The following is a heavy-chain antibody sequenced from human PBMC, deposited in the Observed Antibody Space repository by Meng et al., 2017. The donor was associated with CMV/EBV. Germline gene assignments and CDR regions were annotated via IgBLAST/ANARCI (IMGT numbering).Heavy chain of an antibody. CDR3: AKDSREYQPYYYGMDV. CDR1: GFTFSSYS. J-gene: IGHJ6*02. D-gene: IGHD2-2*01. Sequence: GGSLRLSCAASGFTFSSYSMNWVRQAPGKGLGWVSSISSSSSYIYYADSVKGRFTISRDNSKNTLYLQMNSLRAEDTAVYYCAKDSREYQPYYYGMDVWGQGTTVTVSS. CDR2: ISSSSSYI. V-gene: IGHV3-21*01.